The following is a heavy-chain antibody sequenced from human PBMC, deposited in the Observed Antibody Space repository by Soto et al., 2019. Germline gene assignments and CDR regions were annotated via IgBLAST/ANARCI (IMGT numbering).Heavy chain of an antibody. J-gene: IGHJ6*02. Sequence: QVQLQESGPGLVKPSETLSLTCTVSGGSISSYYWSWIRQPPGKGLEWIGYIYYSGSTNYNPSLKSRVTISVDTSKNQFSLKLSSVTAADTAVYYCARSITMVRGVIPDYGMDVWGQGTTVTVSS. CDR1: GGSISSYY. V-gene: IGHV4-59*01. D-gene: IGHD3-10*01. CDR3: ARSITMVRGVIPDYGMDV. CDR2: IYYSGST.